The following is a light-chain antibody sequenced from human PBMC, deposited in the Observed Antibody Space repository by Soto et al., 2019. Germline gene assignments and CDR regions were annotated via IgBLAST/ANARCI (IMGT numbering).Light chain of an antibody. V-gene: IGLV2-14*01. CDR2: EAT. Sequence: QSALTQPISVSGSPGQSITVSCTGTTNDIGGYDFVWWYQQHPGKAPKLLIYEATNRSSGVSGRFSVSKAGITASLTISGLQADDEAEYFCTSFSANRVFVFGTGTKVTVL. CDR1: TNDIGGYDF. J-gene: IGLJ1*01. CDR3: TSFSANRVFV.